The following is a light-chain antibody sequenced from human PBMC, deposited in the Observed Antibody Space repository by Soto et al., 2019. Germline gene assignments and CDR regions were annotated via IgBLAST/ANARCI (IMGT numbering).Light chain of an antibody. V-gene: IGLV1-40*01. CDR2: GNS. CDR3: QSYDSSLSGSYV. Sequence: QAVVTQPPSVSGAPGQRVTISSTGSSSNIGAGYDVHWYQQLPGTAPKLLIYGNSNRPSGVPDRFSGSKSGTSASLAITGLQAEDEADYYCQSYDSSLSGSYVFGTGTQLTVL. CDR1: SSNIGAGYD. J-gene: IGLJ1*01.